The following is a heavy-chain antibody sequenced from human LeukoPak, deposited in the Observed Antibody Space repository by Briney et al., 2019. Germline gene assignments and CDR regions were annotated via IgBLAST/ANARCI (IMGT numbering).Heavy chain of an antibody. CDR1: GFTFSNYD. Sequence: GGSLRLSCVASGFTFSNYDMNWVRQVPGKGLEWVSYISNSGSSKYYVDSVKGRFTISRDNAKNSLYLQMNSLRAEDTAVYYCTSLTVTGGSLSDYWGQGTLVTVSS. CDR2: ISNSGSSK. J-gene: IGHJ4*02. CDR3: TSLTVTGGSLSDY. V-gene: IGHV3-48*03. D-gene: IGHD2-15*01.